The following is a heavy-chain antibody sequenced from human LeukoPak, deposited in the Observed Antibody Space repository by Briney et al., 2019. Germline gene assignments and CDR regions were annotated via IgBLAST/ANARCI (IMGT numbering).Heavy chain of an antibody. J-gene: IGHJ4*02. CDR2: ISYDGSNK. CDR3: ARDSYYDFWSGFWGNFDY. CDR1: GFTFSSYA. V-gene: IGHV3-30-3*01. D-gene: IGHD3-3*01. Sequence: EGSLRLSCAASGFTFSSYAMHWVRQAPGKGLEWVAVISYDGSNKYYADSVKGRFTISRDNSKNTLYLQMNSLRAEDTAVYYCARDSYYDFWSGFWGNFDYWGQGTLVTVSS.